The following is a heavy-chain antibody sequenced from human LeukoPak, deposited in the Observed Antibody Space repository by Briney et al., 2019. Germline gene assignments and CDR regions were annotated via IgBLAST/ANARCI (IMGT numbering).Heavy chain of an antibody. CDR1: GFTFSDYY. Sequence: SGGSLRLSCAASGFTFSDYYMSWIRQAPGKGLEWVSYISSSGSTIYYADSVKGRFTISRDNAKNSLYLQMNSLRAEDTAVYYCARAVYYDFLPYAFDIWGQGTMVTVSS. V-gene: IGHV3-11*01. CDR3: ARAVYYDFLPYAFDI. D-gene: IGHD3-3*01. CDR2: ISSSGSTI. J-gene: IGHJ3*02.